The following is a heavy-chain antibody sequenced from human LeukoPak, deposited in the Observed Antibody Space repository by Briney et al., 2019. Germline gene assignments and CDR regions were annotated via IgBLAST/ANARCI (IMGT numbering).Heavy chain of an antibody. D-gene: IGHD3-16*02. CDR3: AKLPRMSYDYVWGSYRYGAFDI. J-gene: IGHJ3*02. CDR1: GFTFSSYA. CDR2: ISYDGTNK. Sequence: PGRSLRLSCAASGFTFSSYAMHWVRQAPGKGLVWVALISYDGTNKYYADSVKGRFTISRDNSKNTLYLQMNSLRTEDTAVYYCAKLPRMSYDYVWGSYRYGAFDIWGQGTMVTVSS. V-gene: IGHV3-30*04.